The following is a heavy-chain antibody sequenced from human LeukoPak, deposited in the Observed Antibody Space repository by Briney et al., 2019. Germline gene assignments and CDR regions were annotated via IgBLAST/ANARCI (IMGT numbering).Heavy chain of an antibody. J-gene: IGHJ5*02. CDR2: IRYDGSNK. V-gene: IGHV3-30*02. Sequence: PGGSLRLSCAASGFTFSSYGMHWVRQAPGKGLEWVAFIRYDGSNKYYADSVKGRFTISRDNSKNTLYLQMNSLRAEDTAVYYCAKQYQIVVEPPVFDPWGQGTLVTVSS. CDR1: GFTFSSYG. D-gene: IGHD3-22*01. CDR3: AKQYQIVVEPPVFDP.